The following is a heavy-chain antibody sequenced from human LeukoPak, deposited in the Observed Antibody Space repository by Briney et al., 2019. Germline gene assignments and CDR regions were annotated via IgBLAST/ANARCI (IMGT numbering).Heavy chain of an antibody. V-gene: IGHV3-21*05. D-gene: IGHD6-13*01. J-gene: IGHJ4*02. CDR2: ISSSSSYI. Sequence: GGSLRLSCAASGFTFSSYEMNWVRQAPGKGLEWVSYISSSSSYIYYADSVKGRFTISRDNAKNSLYLQMNSLRAEDTAVYYCASIWGEQQLAQFDYWGQGTLVTVSS. CDR3: ASIWGEQQLAQFDY. CDR1: GFTFSSYE.